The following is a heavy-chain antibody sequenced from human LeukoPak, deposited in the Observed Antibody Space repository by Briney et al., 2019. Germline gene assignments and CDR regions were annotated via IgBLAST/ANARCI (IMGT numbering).Heavy chain of an antibody. J-gene: IGHJ4*02. CDR2: ISGSGGST. D-gene: IGHD2-15*01. CDR1: GFTFSSYA. Sequence: GGSLRLSCAASGFTFSSYAMSWVRQAPGKGLEWVSAISGSGGSTYYADSVKGRFTISRDNSKSTLYLQMNSLRAEDTAVYYCAKDLSSSSSVVVVAAKHDYWGQGTLVTVSS. CDR3: AKDLSSSSSVVVVAAKHDY. V-gene: IGHV3-23*01.